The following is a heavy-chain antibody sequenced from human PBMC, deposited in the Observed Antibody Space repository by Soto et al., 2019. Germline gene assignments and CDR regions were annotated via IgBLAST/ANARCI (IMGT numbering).Heavy chain of an antibody. CDR1: GDSISGYY. CDR2: IYYSGST. D-gene: IGHD2-2*01. CDR3: ARHGDIVVVLPKPDDDGSGAFDI. V-gene: IGHV4-59*08. Sequence: SETLSLTCTVSGDSISGYYWSWIRQPPGKGLEWIGYIYYSGSTNYNPSLKSRVTISVDTSKNQFSLKLSSVTAADTAVYYCARHGDIVVVLPKPDDDGSGAFDIWGQGTMVTVSS. J-gene: IGHJ3*02.